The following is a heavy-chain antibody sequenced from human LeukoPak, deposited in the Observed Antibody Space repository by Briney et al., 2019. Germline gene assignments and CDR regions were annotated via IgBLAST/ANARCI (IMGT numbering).Heavy chain of an antibody. CDR1: GFTFSSYW. Sequence: PGGSLRLSCAASGFTFSSYWMHWVRQAPGKGLVWVSRINSDGSSTSYADSVKGRFTISRDNAKNTLYLQMNSLRAEDTAVYCCAREGAYYDSSGYYYYYYYMDVWGKGTTVTVSS. CDR2: INSDGSST. J-gene: IGHJ6*03. V-gene: IGHV3-74*01. CDR3: AREGAYYDSSGYYYYYYYMDV. D-gene: IGHD3-22*01.